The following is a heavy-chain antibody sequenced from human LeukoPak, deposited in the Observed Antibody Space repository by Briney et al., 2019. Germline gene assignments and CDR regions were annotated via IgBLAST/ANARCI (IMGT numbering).Heavy chain of an antibody. CDR2: IYYSGST. J-gene: IGHJ5*02. CDR3: ARDVSHYYDSSGYFSWFDP. CDR1: GGSINSSSYY. D-gene: IGHD3-22*01. Sequence: PSETLSLTCTVSGGSINSSSYYWGWIRQPPGKGLEWIGSIYYSGSTYYNPSLKSRVTISVDTSKNQFSLKLSSVTAADTAVYYCARDVSHYYDSSGYFSWFDPWGQGTLVTVSS. V-gene: IGHV4-39*07.